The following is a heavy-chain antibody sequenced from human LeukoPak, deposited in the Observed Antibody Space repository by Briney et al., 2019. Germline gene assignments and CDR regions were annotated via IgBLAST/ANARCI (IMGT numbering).Heavy chain of an antibody. CDR3: TRRRYDILTGAFDY. Sequence: GGSLRLSCAASGFTFSGSAMHWVRQASGKGLEWVGRIRSKANSYATAYAASVKGRFTISRDDSKNTAYLQMNSLKTEDTAVYYCTRRRYDILTGAFDYWGQGTLVTVSS. D-gene: IGHD3-9*01. V-gene: IGHV3-73*01. J-gene: IGHJ4*02. CDR2: IRSKANSYAT. CDR1: GFTFSGSA.